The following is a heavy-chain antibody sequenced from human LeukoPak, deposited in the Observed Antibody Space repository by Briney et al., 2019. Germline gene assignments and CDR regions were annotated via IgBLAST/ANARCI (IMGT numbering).Heavy chain of an antibody. CDR1: GSRFTSYW. D-gene: IGHD2-21*02. CDR3: ARLRDVVVTATYFDY. Sequence: GGSRQISGKGSGSRFTSYWIGGVRQMPGKGLEGMGIIYPGDSDTRYSPSFQGQVTISADKSISTAYLQWSSLKASDTAMYYCARLRDVVVTATYFDYWGQGTLVTVSS. J-gene: IGHJ4*02. V-gene: IGHV5-51*01. CDR2: IYPGDSDT.